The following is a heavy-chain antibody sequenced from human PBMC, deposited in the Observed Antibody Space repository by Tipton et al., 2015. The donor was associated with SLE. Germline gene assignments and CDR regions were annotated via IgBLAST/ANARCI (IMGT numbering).Heavy chain of an antibody. D-gene: IGHD4-23*01. CDR3: ARGRGVGGGNSDYFDY. CDR2: IYHSGST. J-gene: IGHJ4*02. CDR1: GGSISSGGYS. Sequence: LRLSCAVSGGSISSGGYSWSWIRQPPGKGLEWIGYIYHSGSTYYNPSLKSRVTISVDRSKNQFSLKLSSVTAADTAVYYCARGRGVGGGNSDYFDYWGQGTLVTVSS. V-gene: IGHV4-30-2*01.